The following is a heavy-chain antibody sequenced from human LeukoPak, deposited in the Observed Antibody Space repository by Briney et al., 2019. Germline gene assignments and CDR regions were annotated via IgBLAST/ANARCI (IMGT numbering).Heavy chain of an antibody. J-gene: IGHJ4*02. V-gene: IGHV3-23*01. D-gene: IGHD2-15*01. CDR3: AKDPERGVVVVVAAD. CDR2: ISGSGGST. Sequence: SGGSLRLSCAASGFTFSSHAMSWVRQAPGKGLEWVSAISGSGGSTYYADSVKGRFTISRDNSKNTLYLQMNSLRAEDTAVYYCAKDPERGVVVVVAADWGQGTLVTVSS. CDR1: GFTFSSHA.